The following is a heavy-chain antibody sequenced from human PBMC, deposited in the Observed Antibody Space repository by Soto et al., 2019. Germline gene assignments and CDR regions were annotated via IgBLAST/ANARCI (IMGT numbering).Heavy chain of an antibody. J-gene: IGHJ3*01. CDR3: AKHKLRNYYDISGYYYRDAFDL. D-gene: IGHD3-22*01. V-gene: IGHV4-39*01. Sequence: PSETLSLTCTVSGGSISSSSYYWGWIRQPPGKGLEWIGSIYYSGSTYYNPSLKSRVTISVDTSKNQFSLRLSSVTAADTAVYYCAKHKLRNYYDISGYYYRDAFDLWGQGTMVTVSS. CDR1: GGSISSSSYY. CDR2: IYYSGST.